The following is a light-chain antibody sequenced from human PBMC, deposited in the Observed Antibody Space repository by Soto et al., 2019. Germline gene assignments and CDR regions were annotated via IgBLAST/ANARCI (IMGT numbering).Light chain of an antibody. V-gene: IGKV1-5*01. CDR1: QSVGSW. Sequence: DIQMTQSPPTLSASVGDRVTLTCRASQSVGSWLAWYQQKPGKAPKLLIYDASSLESGVPSRFSGSGSGTEFTLTISSLQPDDFATYYCQQYNTYSPETFGQGTKVQIK. CDR3: QQYNTYSPET. J-gene: IGKJ1*01. CDR2: DAS.